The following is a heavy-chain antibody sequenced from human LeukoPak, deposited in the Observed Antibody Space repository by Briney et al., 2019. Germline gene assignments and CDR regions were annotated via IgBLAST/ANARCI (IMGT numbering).Heavy chain of an antibody. CDR3: ASQDGSREIAFDI. V-gene: IGHV4-34*01. CDR1: GGSFSGYY. J-gene: IGHJ3*02. D-gene: IGHD5-24*01. CDR2: INHSGNT. Sequence: PSETLSLTCAVYGGSFSGYYWSSIRQPPGKGLEWIGEINHSGNTNYNPSLKSRVTVSVDTSKNQFSLKLSSVTAADTAVYYCASQDGSREIAFDIWGQGTMVTVSS.